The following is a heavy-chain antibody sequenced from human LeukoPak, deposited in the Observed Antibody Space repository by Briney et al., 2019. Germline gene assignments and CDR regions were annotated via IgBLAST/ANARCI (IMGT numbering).Heavy chain of an antibody. D-gene: IGHD3-10*01. CDR2: IYYGDSDT. J-gene: IGHJ6*03. CDR3: AREGSGSPGYYMDV. CDR1: GHSFSNYW. V-gene: IGHV5-51*01. Sequence: PGESLKISCKGSGHSFSNYWIAGVRQMPGKGLEWMGSIYYGDSDTRYSPPFQGQVTISADRSISTPYFQWRSLKASDTAMYYCAREGSGSPGYYMDVRGKGTTVTVSS.